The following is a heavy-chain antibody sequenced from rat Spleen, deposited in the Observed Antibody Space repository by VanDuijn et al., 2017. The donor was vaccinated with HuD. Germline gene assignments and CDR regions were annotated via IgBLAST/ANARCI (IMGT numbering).Heavy chain of an antibody. CDR3: ARPGPGYPFAY. J-gene: IGHJ3*01. V-gene: IGHV5-31*01. D-gene: IGHD1-4*01. Sequence: EVQLVESGGGLVQPGRSLKLSCVASGFTFNNYWMTWIRQAPGKGLEWVASITNTGATPYYVGSVKGRFTISRDNAKSTLYLQMDSLRSEDTATYYCARPGPGYPFAYWGRGTLVTVSS. CDR2: ITNTGATP. CDR1: GFTFNNYW.